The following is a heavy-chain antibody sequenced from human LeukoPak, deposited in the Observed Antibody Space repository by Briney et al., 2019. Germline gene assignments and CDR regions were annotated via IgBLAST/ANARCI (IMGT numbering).Heavy chain of an antibody. D-gene: IGHD3-3*01. CDR1: GYTFTSYG. CDR3: ARYEYGFWSGESPTGSKYFQH. J-gene: IGHJ1*01. V-gene: IGHV1-18*01. CDR2: ISAYNGNT. Sequence: ASVKVSCKASGYTFTSYGISWVRQAPGQGLEWMGWISAYNGNTNYAQKLQGRVTMTTDTSTSTAYMELRSLRSDDTAVYYCARYEYGFWSGESPTGSKYFQHWGQGTLVTVSS.